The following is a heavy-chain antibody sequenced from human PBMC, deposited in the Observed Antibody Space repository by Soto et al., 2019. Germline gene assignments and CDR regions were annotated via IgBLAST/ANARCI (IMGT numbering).Heavy chain of an antibody. Sequence: KTSVERNSGDVSSCLRITKKQGLEWMGGIIPIFGTANYAQKFQGRVTITADESTSTAYMELSSLRSEDTAVYYCAREGLQLPLGPPGPYFEFWLQGTLVIVFS. D-gene: IGHD5-12*01. V-gene: IGHV1-69*01. J-gene: IGHJ4*02. CDR1: VERNSGDV. CDR2: IIPIFGTA. CDR3: AREGLQLPLGPPGPYFEF.